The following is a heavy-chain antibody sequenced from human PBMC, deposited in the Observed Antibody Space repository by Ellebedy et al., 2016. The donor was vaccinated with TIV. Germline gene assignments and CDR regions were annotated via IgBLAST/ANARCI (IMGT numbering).Heavy chain of an antibody. CDR3: VKGRQWLLDC. J-gene: IGHJ4*02. V-gene: IGHV3-43*01. Sequence: GESLKISCSTSGFKCDDCTIDCVHHPPEMALEWVSLIRWDGETTNYADSVKGRFIISRDNSKSSLYLQMNNLRSEDTDLYYCVKGRQWLLDCWGQGTLVTVSS. CDR2: IRWDGETT. CDR1: GFKCDDCT. D-gene: IGHD5-12*01.